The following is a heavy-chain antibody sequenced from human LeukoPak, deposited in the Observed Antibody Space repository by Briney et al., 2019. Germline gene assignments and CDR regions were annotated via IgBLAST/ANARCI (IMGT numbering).Heavy chain of an antibody. Sequence: SETLSLTCTVSGGSISSSSYYWGWIRQPPGKGLEWIGSIYYSGSTYYNPSLKSRVTISVDTSKNQFSLKLSSVTAADTAVYYCARDYGGNWVFDYWGQGTLVTVSS. CDR1: GGSISSSSYY. V-gene: IGHV4-39*07. J-gene: IGHJ4*02. D-gene: IGHD4-23*01. CDR2: IYYSGST. CDR3: ARDYGGNWVFDY.